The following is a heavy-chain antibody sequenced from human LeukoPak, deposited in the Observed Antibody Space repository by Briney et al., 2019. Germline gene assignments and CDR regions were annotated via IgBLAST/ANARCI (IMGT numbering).Heavy chain of an antibody. CDR1: GFAFSSYA. J-gene: IGHJ4*02. V-gene: IGHV3-23*01. CDR3: AKRPISYGSGSYSDY. Sequence: GGSVRLSCAASGFAFSSYAMSWVRQAPGKGLEWVSAISGSGGSTYYADSVKGRFTISRDNSKNTLYLQMNSLRAEDTAVYYCAKRPISYGSGSYSDYWGQGTLVTVSS. D-gene: IGHD3-10*01. CDR2: ISGSGGST.